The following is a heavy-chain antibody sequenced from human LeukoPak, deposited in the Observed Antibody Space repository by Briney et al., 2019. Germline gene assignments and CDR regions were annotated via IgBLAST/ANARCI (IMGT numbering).Heavy chain of an antibody. J-gene: IGHJ4*02. CDR3: ARDPSGQQLVPSPPDY. V-gene: IGHV1-69*04. Sequence: SVKVSCKASGGTFSSYAISWVRQAPGQGLEWMGRIIPIFGIANYAQRFQGRVTITADKSTSTAYMELSSLRSEDTAVYYCARDPSGQQLVPSPPDYWGQGTLVTVSS. D-gene: IGHD6-13*01. CDR1: GGTFSSYA. CDR2: IIPIFGIA.